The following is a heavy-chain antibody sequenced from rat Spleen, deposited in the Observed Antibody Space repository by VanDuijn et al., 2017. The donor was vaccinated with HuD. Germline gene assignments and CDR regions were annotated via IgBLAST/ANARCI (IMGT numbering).Heavy chain of an antibody. CDR2: ITNTGDST. CDR1: GITFTNYW. CDR3: SPLPGSNLDY. V-gene: IGHV5-31*01. D-gene: IGHD1-4*01. J-gene: IGHJ2*01. Sequence: EVQLVESGGGLVQPGGSLKLSCVASGITFTNYWMTWIRQAPGKGLEWIASITNTGDSTYYPDSVKGRFSISRDNAKSTTYLHMNSLRSEDTATYYCSPLPGSNLDYWGQGVMVTASS.